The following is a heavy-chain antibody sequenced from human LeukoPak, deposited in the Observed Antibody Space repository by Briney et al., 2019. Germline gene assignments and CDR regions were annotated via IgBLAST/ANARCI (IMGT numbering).Heavy chain of an antibody. CDR2: IYYSGST. J-gene: IGHJ4*02. CDR1: GGSISSYY. Sequence: KPSETLSLTCTVSGGSISSYYWSWIRQPPGKGLEWIGYIYYSGSTDYNPSLKSRVTISVDTSKNQFSLNLRSVTAADTAVYYCARDKVPGDYWGQGTLVTVSS. V-gene: IGHV4-59*01. CDR3: ARDKVPGDY.